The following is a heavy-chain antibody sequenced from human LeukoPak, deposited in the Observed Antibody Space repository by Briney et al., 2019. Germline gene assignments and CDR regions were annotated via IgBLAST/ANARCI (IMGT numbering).Heavy chain of an antibody. V-gene: IGHV4-30-4*01. CDR1: GGSISSGDYY. D-gene: IGHD1-1*01. J-gene: IGHJ6*02. CDR2: IYYSGST. Sequence: SETLSLTCTVSGGSISSGDYYWSWIRQPPGKGLEWIGYIYYSGSTYYNPSLKSRVTISVDTSKNQFSLKLSSVTAADTAVYYCAFGTTAGPYYYYGMDVWGQGTTVTVSS. CDR3: AFGTTAGPYYYYGMDV.